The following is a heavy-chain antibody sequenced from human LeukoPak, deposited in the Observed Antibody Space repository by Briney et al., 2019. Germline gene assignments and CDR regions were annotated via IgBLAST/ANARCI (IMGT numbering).Heavy chain of an antibody. CDR2: IIPIFGTA. Sequence: ASVKVSCKASGGTFSSYAISWVRQAPGQGLEWMGGIIPIFGTANYARNFQGRVTITADESTSTAYMELSSLRSEDTAVYYCARAPSRSDGYNYDAFDIWGQGTMVTVSS. J-gene: IGHJ3*02. V-gene: IGHV1-69*13. CDR1: GGTFSSYA. D-gene: IGHD5-24*01. CDR3: ARAPSRSDGYNYDAFDI.